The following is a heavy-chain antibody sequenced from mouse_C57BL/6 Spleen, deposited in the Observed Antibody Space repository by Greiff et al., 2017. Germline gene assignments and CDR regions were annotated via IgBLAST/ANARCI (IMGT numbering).Heavy chain of an antibody. CDR1: GYTFTEYT. CDR2: FYPGSGSI. V-gene: IGHV1-62-2*01. CDR3: ARHEGVYRAFAY. J-gene: IGHJ3*01. D-gene: IGHD3-1*01. Sequence: VQGVESGAELVKPGASVKLSCKASGYTFTEYTIHWVKQRSGQGLEWIGWFYPGSGSIKYNEKFKDKATLTADKSSSTVYMELSRLTSEDSAVYFCARHEGVYRAFAYWGQGTLVTVSA.